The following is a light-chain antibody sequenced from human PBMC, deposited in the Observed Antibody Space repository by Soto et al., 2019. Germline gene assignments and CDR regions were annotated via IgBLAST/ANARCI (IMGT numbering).Light chain of an antibody. V-gene: IGLV2-14*01. CDR1: SSDVGGYKY. CDR2: DVS. Sequence: QSALTQPASVSGSPGQSITISCTGTSSDVGGYKYVSWYQQHPGKAPKLMIFDVSNRPSGVSDRFSGSKSGNTASLTISGLRPEDEGDYYCSSDTSSTTVLFGGGTKVTVL. J-gene: IGLJ2*01. CDR3: SSDTSSTTVL.